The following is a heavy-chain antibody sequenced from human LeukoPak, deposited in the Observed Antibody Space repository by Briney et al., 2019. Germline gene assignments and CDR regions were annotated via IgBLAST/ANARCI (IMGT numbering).Heavy chain of an antibody. CDR1: GFSLSTSGMC. J-gene: IGHJ5*02. Sequence: SGPALVKPTQTLTLTCTFSGFSLSTSGMCVTWIRQSPGKALEWLARIDWGNDKYYRTSLKTRLTISKDTSKNQVVLTMTNMDPVDTATYYCAHRRSYYYDSSGRKGWFDPWGQGTLVTVPS. CDR3: AHRRSYYYDSSGRKGWFDP. D-gene: IGHD3-22*01. CDR2: IDWGNDK. V-gene: IGHV2-70*12.